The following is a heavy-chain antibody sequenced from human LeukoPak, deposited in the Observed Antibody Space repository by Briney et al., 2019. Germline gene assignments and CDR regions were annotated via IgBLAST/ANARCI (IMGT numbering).Heavy chain of an antibody. CDR1: GYTFTDYY. CDR2: INPNSGDT. Sequence: ASVKVSCKASGYTFTDYYINWVRQAPGQGLEWMGWINPNSGDTNFAQKFQGRVTMTKDTSTSTVYMEVSRLRSDDTAVYYCARAVENGDRFDYWGQGTLVTVSS. CDR3: ARAVENGDRFDY. D-gene: IGHD2-21*02. V-gene: IGHV1-2*02. J-gene: IGHJ4*02.